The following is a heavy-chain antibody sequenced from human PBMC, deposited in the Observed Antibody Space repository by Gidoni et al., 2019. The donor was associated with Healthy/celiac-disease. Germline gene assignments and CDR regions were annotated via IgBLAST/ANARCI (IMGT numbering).Heavy chain of an antibody. CDR2: IKQDGSER. CDR1: GFTFSNYW. D-gene: IGHD2-2*01. Sequence: EVQLVASGGGLVQPGGSLILSCAASGFTFSNYWMSWVRQAPGKGVEWCAKIKQDGSERYSVASGTGRFTISRDNAKNALYLQMYSLRAEDTAVYYGAREEDCTRTSCSQRYNWFEPLGQGTLVTGAS. J-gene: IGHJ5*02. V-gene: IGHV3-7*01. CDR3: AREEDCTRTSCSQRYNWFEP.